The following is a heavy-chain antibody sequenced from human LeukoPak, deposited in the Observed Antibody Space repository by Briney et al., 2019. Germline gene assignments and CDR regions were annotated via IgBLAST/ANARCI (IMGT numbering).Heavy chain of an antibody. CDR1: GGSISSDAYY. CDR2: IYYSGGT. D-gene: IGHD3-10*01. V-gene: IGHV4-31*03. Sequence: SETLSLTCTVSGGSISSDAYYWSWIRQHPGQGLEWIGYIYYSGGTYYNPSLKSRVTMSVDASKNQFSLNLTSVTAADTAVYYCAGSMVRGALNWFDPWGQGTLVTVSS. J-gene: IGHJ5*02. CDR3: AGSMVRGALNWFDP.